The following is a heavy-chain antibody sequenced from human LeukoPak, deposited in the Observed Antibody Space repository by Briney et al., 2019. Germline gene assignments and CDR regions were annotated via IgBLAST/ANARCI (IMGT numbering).Heavy chain of an antibody. CDR3: ARDGETSGYDSGSFDY. J-gene: IGHJ4*02. D-gene: IGHD5-12*01. CDR2: ISSSSSYR. V-gene: IGHV3-21*03. Sequence: GGSLRLSCAASGFTFSSYSMNWVRQAPGKGLEWVSSISSSSSYRYYADSVKGRFTISRDNAENSLYLQMNSLRAKDTAVYYCARDGETSGYDSGSFDYWGQGTLVTVSS. CDR1: GFTFSSYS.